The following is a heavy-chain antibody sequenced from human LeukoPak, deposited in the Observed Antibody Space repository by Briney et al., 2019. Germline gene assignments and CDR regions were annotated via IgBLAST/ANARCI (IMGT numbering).Heavy chain of an antibody. J-gene: IGHJ4*02. CDR3: AKEYCVKGVCLGYFAC. Sequence: GGSLRLSCAVSGFTFSSYGMHWVRQAPGKGLEWVAVISRDGSKQYSADSVKGRFTISRDNSKATLYLQMNSLRAEDTAVYYCAKEYCVKGVCLGYFACWGEGTLVTGSS. CDR2: ISRDGSKQ. CDR1: GFTFSSYG. D-gene: IGHD2-8*01. V-gene: IGHV3-30*18.